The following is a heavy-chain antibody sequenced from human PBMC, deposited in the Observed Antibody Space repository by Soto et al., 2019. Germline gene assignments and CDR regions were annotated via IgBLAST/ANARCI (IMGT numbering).Heavy chain of an antibody. Sequence: QVQLQESGPGLVKPSQTLSLTCTVSGGSISSGGYYWSWIRQHPGKGLEWIGYIYYSGSTYYNPSLKSRVTISVDTSKNQFSLKLSSVTAADTAVCYCATYGSGTYKPTTFDYWGQGTLVTVSS. CDR1: GGSISSGGYY. V-gene: IGHV4-31*03. D-gene: IGHD3-10*01. CDR2: IYYSGST. CDR3: ATYGSGTYKPTTFDY. J-gene: IGHJ4*02.